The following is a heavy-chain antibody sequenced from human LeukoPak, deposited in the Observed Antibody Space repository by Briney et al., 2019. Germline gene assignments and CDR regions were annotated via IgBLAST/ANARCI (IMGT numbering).Heavy chain of an antibody. J-gene: IGHJ6*03. CDR2: ISSSGSNM. D-gene: IGHD3-16*01. CDR1: ESLNGYA. Sequence: GGSLRLSCSASESLNGYAMSWVRQAPGMGLEGVASISSSGSNMYYADSVKGRFIISRDNAKKSLSLEMNSLTSHDTAIYYCARCALGVWADNYYMDVWGIGTTVIVSS. CDR3: ARCALGVWADNYYMDV. V-gene: IGHV3-21*01.